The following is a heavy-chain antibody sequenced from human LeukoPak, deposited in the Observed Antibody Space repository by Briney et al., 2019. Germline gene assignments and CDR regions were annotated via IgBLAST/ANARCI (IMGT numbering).Heavy chain of an antibody. CDR1: GFTFSSYS. V-gene: IGHV3-21*01. CDR3: ARDAEDYGDRFDC. Sequence: GGSLRLSCAASGFTFSSYSMNWVRQAPGKGLEWVSSISSSSSYIYYADSVKGRFTISRDNAKNSLYLQMNSLRAEDTAVYYCARDAEDYGDRFDCWGQGTLVTVSS. CDR2: ISSSSSYI. J-gene: IGHJ4*02. D-gene: IGHD4/OR15-4a*01.